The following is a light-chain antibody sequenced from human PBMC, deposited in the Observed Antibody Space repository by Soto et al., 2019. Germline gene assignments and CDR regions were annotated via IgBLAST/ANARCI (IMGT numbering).Light chain of an antibody. V-gene: IGKV3-20*01. Sequence: EIVLTQAPCTLPLSPGERATLSCRASQSVSRRYLEWYQQKPGKAPRLLIYGASSRATGIPARFRGSGSGTDFALTISRLEPEDFEVFYCQHYDSLPITFGQGTRLEI. CDR2: GAS. J-gene: IGKJ5*01. CDR1: QSVSRRY. CDR3: QHYDSLPIT.